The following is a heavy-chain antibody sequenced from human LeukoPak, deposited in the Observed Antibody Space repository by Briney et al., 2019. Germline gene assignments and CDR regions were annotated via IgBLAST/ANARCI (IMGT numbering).Heavy chain of an antibody. CDR1: GGSISSYY. CDR2: IYTSGST. Sequence: SETLSLTYTVSGGSISSYYWSWIRQPAGKGLEWIGRIYTSGSTNYNPSLKSRVTMSVDTSKNQFSLKLSSVTAADTAVYYCALMGSGRAVEAFDIWGQGTMVTVSS. J-gene: IGHJ3*02. V-gene: IGHV4-4*07. CDR3: ALMGSGRAVEAFDI. D-gene: IGHD3-10*01.